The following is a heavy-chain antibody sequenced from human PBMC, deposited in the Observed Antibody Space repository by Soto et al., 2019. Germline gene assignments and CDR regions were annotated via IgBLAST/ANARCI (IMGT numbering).Heavy chain of an antibody. CDR2: IIPIFGTT. CDR3: ARRAETNGWNGFGADKYYFDF. D-gene: IGHD3-3*01. J-gene: IGHJ4*02. V-gene: IGHV1-69*13. Sequence: SVKVSCKASGGTFSSYAISWVRQAPGQGLEWMGGIIPIFGTTNYAQKFQGRVTITADESTSTAYMELSSLRSEDTAVYYCARRAETNGWNGFGADKYYFDFWGQGTLVTVSS. CDR1: GGTFSSYA.